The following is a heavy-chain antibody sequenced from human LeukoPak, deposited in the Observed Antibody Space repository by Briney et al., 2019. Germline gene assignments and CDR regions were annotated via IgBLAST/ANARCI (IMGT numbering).Heavy chain of an antibody. D-gene: IGHD4-17*01. CDR2: INPNSGVT. J-gene: IGHJ4*02. Sequence: ASVKVSCKASGYTFTGYYMHWVRQAPGQGLEWMGRINPNSGVTIYAQKFQGRVTLTRDTSITTAYMELSSLRSDDTAVYYCARTDGVDYWGRGTLVTVSS. CDR1: GYTFTGYY. V-gene: IGHV1-2*06. CDR3: ARTDGVDY.